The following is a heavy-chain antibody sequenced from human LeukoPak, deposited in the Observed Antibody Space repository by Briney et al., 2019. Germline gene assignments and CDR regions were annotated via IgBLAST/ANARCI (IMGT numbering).Heavy chain of an antibody. Sequence: PSETLSLTCTVSGGSISSYYWSWIRRPPGKGLEWIGYIYYSGGTNYNPSLKSRVTISVDTSKNQFSLKLSSVTAADTAVYYCARAPSSSWYNPDAFDIWGQGTMVTVSS. V-gene: IGHV4-59*01. D-gene: IGHD6-13*01. CDR2: IYYSGGT. CDR3: ARAPSSSWYNPDAFDI. J-gene: IGHJ3*02. CDR1: GGSISSYY.